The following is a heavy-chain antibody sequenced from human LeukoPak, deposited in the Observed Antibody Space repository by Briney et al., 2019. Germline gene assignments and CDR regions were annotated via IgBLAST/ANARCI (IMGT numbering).Heavy chain of an antibody. D-gene: IGHD1-7*01. CDR2: FYSGGGT. V-gene: IGHV3-53*01. J-gene: IGHJ3*02. CDR1: GFAVGSNY. Sequence: PGGSLRLSCAASGFAVGSNYMNWVRQAPGKGLEWVSVFYSGGGTYYADSVKGRFTISRDNSKNTLYLQMNSLRAEDTAVYYCAKDRLELRLGAFDIWGQGTMVTVSS. CDR3: AKDRLELRLGAFDI.